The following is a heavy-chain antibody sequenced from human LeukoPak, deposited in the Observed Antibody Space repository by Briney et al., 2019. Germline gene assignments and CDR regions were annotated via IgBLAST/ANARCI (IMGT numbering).Heavy chain of an antibody. Sequence: GGSLRLSCAASGFTFSTYAMSWVRQAPGKGLKWVSAISGSGGSTYYADSVKGRFTISRDNSKNTLYLQMNSLRAEDTAVYYCARVRQYQLLGGMDVWGQGTTVTVSS. J-gene: IGHJ6*02. CDR2: ISGSGGST. CDR3: ARVRQYQLLGGMDV. CDR1: GFTFSTYA. V-gene: IGHV3-23*01. D-gene: IGHD2-2*01.